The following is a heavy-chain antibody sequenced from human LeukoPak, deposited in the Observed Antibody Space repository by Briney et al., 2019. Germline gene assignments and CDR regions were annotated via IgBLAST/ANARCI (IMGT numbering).Heavy chain of an antibody. CDR1: GFTFSNFW. CDR2: IKQDETEK. CDR3: ARDDGPIVLMVYAITDPYYYYGMDV. V-gene: IGHV3-7*01. D-gene: IGHD2-8*01. Sequence: GGSLRLSCAASGFTFSNFWMGWVRQAPGKGLEWVANIKQDETEKSYLGSVKGQFTISRDNAKNSLYLQMNSLRAEDTAVYYCARDDGPIVLMVYAITDPYYYYGMDVWGQGTTVTVSS. J-gene: IGHJ6*02.